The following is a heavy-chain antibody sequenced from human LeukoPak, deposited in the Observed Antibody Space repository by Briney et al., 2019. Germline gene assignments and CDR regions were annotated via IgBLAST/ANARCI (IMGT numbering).Heavy chain of an antibody. CDR1: GFTFSSYA. J-gene: IGHJ4*02. D-gene: IGHD3-10*01. Sequence: GGSLRLSCAASGFTFSSYAMSWVRQAPGKGLEWVSTVNSNGGNTNYAASVKGRFTISRDNSKDTLYLQLNSLRADDTAIYYCVKAPNDYGSASFADYWGRGTLVTVSS. V-gene: IGHV3-23*01. CDR3: VKAPNDYGSASFADY. CDR2: VNSNGGNT.